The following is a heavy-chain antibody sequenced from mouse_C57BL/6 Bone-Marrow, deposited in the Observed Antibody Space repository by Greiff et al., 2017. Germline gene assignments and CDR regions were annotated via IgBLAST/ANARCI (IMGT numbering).Heavy chain of an antibody. D-gene: IGHD2-3*01. Sequence: QVQLQQPGAELVRPGSSVKLSCKASGYTFTSYWMHWVKQRPIQGLEWIGNIDPSESETHYNQKFKDKATLTVDKSSSTAYMQLSSLTSEDSAVYYCARDVYDGYYGFAYWGQGTLVTVSA. CDR1: GYTFTSYW. CDR3: ARDVYDGYYGFAY. CDR2: IDPSESET. J-gene: IGHJ3*01. V-gene: IGHV1-52*01.